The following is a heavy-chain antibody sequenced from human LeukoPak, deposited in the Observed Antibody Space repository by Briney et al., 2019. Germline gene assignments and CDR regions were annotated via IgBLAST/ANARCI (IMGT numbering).Heavy chain of an antibody. J-gene: IGHJ4*02. D-gene: IGHD2/OR15-2a*01. V-gene: IGHV1-24*01. CDR3: ATGKLRIAPFDC. Sequence: ASVKVSCKVSGYTLTELSMHWVRQAPGKGLEWMGGFDPEDGETIYAQKFQGRVTMTEDTSTDTAYMELSSLRSEDTAVYYCATGKLRIAPFDCWGQGTLVTVSS. CDR1: GYTLTELS. CDR2: FDPEDGET.